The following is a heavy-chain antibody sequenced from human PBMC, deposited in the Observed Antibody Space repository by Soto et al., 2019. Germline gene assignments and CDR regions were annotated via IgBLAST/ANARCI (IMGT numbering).Heavy chain of an antibody. V-gene: IGHV3-9*01. Sequence: PGGSLRLSCAASGFTFDDYAMHWVRQAPGKGLEWDSGISWNSGSIGYADSVKGRFTISRDNAKNALYLQMNSLRAEDTAMYYCAKDKGPGWFNWFDPWGQGTLVTVSS. J-gene: IGHJ5*02. D-gene: IGHD6-19*01. CDR2: ISWNSGSI. CDR3: AKDKGPGWFNWFDP. CDR1: GFTFDDYA.